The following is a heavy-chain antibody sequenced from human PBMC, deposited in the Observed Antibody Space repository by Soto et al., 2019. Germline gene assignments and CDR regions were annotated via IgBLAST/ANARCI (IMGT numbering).Heavy chain of an antibody. CDR1: GYTFTNYA. CDR3: ARDTGGLAAPGTDWLVP. D-gene: IGHD6-13*01. CDR2: ISAYNGHT. J-gene: IGHJ5*02. Sequence: QVQLVQSGAEVKQPGASVTVSCQASGYTFTNYAITWVRQAPGQGLEWMGGISAYNGHTNYAQKVQGRLTMTTDTSTSTAYMELRSLTHDDTAIYYCARDTGGLAAPGTDWLVPWGQGTLVTVSS. V-gene: IGHV1-18*01.